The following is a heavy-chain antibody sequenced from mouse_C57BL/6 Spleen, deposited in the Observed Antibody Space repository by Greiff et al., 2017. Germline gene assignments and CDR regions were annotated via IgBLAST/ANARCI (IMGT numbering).Heavy chain of an antibody. CDR2: ISYDGSN. CDR3: ARDSELPAPEAY. Sequence: EVQLVESGPGLVKPSQSLSLTCSVTGYSITSGYYWNWIRQFPGNKLEWMGYISYDGSNNSNPSLKNRISITRDTSKNQFFLKLNSVTTEDTATYYCARDSELPAPEAYWGQGTLVTVSA. CDR1: GYSITSGYY. D-gene: IGHD2-1*01. V-gene: IGHV3-6*01. J-gene: IGHJ3*01.